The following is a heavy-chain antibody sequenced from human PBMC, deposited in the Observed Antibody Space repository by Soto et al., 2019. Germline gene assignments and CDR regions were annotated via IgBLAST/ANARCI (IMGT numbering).Heavy chain of an antibody. Sequence: SETLSLTCFVSGDSINNTYWWGWVRQAPEKGLEWIGEIYHTGGRSYMPSLRGRITLSVDTSKNQFSLKLTSVTAADTAVYYWARAVYWTTANCSDDCTYYNMGVWGQGAAVTVS. CDR2: IYHTGGR. J-gene: IGHJ6*02. V-gene: IGHV4-4*02. CDR3: ARAVYWTTANCSDDCTYYNMGV. D-gene: IGHD2-2*01. CDR1: GDSINNTYW.